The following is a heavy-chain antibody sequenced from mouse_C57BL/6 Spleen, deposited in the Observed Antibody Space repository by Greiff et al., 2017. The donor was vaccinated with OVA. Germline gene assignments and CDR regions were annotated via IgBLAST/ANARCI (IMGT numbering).Heavy chain of an antibody. J-gene: IGHJ4*01. D-gene: IGHD2-5*01. CDR1: GYAFSSYW. CDR3: ASAYYSNCEGDYYAMDY. V-gene: IGHV1-80*01. CDR2: IYPGDGDT. Sequence: QVQLQQSGAELVKPGASVKISCKASGYAFSSYWMNWVKQRPGKGLEWIGQIYPGDGDTNYNGKFKGKATLTADKSSSTAYMQRSSLTSEDSAVYFCASAYYSNCEGDYYAMDYWGQGTSVTVSS.